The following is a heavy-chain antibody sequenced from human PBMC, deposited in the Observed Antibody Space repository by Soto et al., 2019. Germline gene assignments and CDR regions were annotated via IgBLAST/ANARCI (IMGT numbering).Heavy chain of an antibody. J-gene: IGHJ4*02. D-gene: IGHD7-27*01. Sequence: LSLTCSVSGGSVRTGSYHWSWIREPPGKVLEWIGCMPNNGSPDYNPSLKSRVVVSIDRSKNQFSLKVNSVTAADTAVYFCARIGWGGDSGGQGTLVTVSS. V-gene: IGHV4-61*01. CDR3: ARIGWGGDS. CDR1: GGSVRTGSYH. CDR2: MPNNGSP.